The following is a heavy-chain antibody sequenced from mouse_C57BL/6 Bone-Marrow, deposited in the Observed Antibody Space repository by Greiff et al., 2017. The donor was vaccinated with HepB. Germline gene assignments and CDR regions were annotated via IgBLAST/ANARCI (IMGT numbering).Heavy chain of an antibody. CDR1: GFSLTSYG. J-gene: IGHJ3*01. Sequence: VMLVESGPGLVQPSQSLSITCTVSGFSLTSYGVHWVRQSPGKGLEWLGVIWSGGSTDYNAAFISRLSISKDNSKSQVFFKMNSLQADDTAIYYCARNRYYGNSWFAYWGQGTLVTVSA. D-gene: IGHD2-1*01. CDR3: ARNRYYGNSWFAY. V-gene: IGHV2-2*01. CDR2: IWSGGST.